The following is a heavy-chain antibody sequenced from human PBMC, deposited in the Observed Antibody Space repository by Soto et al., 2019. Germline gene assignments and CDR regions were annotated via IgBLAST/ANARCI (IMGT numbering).Heavy chain of an antibody. V-gene: IGHV1-8*01. CDR2: MEPSTGRT. Sequence: ASLKVSCKASGYSFTSLDINWVRQTAGQGLEWMGWMEPSTGRTGYAQKFQGRVTMTRDTSINTAYMELTTLTSDDTAFYYCARGVSAGVDYWGQGTLVTVSS. CDR1: GYSFTSLD. J-gene: IGHJ4*02. CDR3: ARGVSAGVDY. D-gene: IGHD1-26*01.